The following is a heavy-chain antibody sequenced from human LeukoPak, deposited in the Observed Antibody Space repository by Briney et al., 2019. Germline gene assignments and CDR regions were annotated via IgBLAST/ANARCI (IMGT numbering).Heavy chain of an antibody. CDR3: AREWLSTPNWFDP. Sequence: ASVKVSCKASGYTFTDYYIHWVRQAPGQGLEWMGWISPNSGGTNYAQKFQGRVTMTRDTSISTAYMELSSLRSDDTAVYYCAREWLSTPNWFDPWGQGTLVTVSS. CDR1: GYTFTDYY. J-gene: IGHJ5*02. CDR2: ISPNSGGT. V-gene: IGHV1-2*02. D-gene: IGHD3-22*01.